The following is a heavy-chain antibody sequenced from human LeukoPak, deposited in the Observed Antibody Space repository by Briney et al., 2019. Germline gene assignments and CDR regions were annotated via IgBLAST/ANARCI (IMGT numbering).Heavy chain of an antibody. J-gene: IGHJ6*03. CDR2: FDSEDGET. Sequence: ASVKVSCKVSGYTLTELSMHWVRQAPGKGLEWMGGFDSEDGETIYAQKFQGRVTMTEDTSTDTAYMELSSLRSEDTAVYYCATGMRQLLYYYYYYMDVWGKGTTVTVSS. D-gene: IGHD6-6*01. CDR1: GYTLTELS. V-gene: IGHV1-24*01. CDR3: ATGMRQLLYYYYYYMDV.